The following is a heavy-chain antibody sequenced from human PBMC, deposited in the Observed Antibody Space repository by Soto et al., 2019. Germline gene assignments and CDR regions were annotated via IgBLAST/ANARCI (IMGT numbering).Heavy chain of an antibody. CDR3: ARRGSSSSFFYDS. D-gene: IGHD6-6*01. CDR1: GYSFTSSW. V-gene: IGHV5-10-1*03. CDR2: IDPSDSYI. J-gene: IGHJ4*02. Sequence: EVQLVQSGAEVKKPGESLRISCQGSGYSFTSSWISWVRQMPGEGLEWMGRIDPSDSYINYSPSFQGRVTISADKSISTAYLQWSSLKASDTAMYYGARRGSSSSFFYDSWGQGTLVTVSS.